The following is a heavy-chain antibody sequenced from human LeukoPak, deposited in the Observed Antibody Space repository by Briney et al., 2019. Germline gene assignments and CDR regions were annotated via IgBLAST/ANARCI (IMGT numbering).Heavy chain of an antibody. CDR2: ISYDGSNK. D-gene: IGHD3-10*01. V-gene: IGHV3-30*18. J-gene: IGHJ6*02. Sequence: PGGSLRLSCAASGFTFSSYGMHWVRQAPGKGLEWVAVISYDGSNKYYADSVKGRFTISRDNSKNTLYLQMNSLRAEDTAVYHCAKDRLSDGSISNYYYGMDVWGQGTTVTVSS. CDR1: GFTFSSYG. CDR3: AKDRLSDGSISNYYYGMDV.